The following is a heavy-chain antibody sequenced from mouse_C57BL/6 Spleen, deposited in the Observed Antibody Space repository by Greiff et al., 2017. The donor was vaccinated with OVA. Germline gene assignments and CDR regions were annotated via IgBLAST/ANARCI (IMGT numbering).Heavy chain of an antibody. CDR1: GYTFTDYY. D-gene: IGHD2-4*01. CDR3: ARTEYDYERYFDY. V-gene: IGHV1-26*01. J-gene: IGHJ2*01. CDR2: INPNNGGT. Sequence: EVQLQQSGPELVKPGASVKISCKASGYTFTDYYMNWVKQSHGKSLEWIGDINPNNGGTSYNQKFKGKATLTVDKSSSTAYMELRSLTSEDSAVYYCARTEYDYERYFDYWGQGTTLTVSS.